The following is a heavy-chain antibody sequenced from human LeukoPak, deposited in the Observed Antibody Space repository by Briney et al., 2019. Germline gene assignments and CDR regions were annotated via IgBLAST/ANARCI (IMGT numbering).Heavy chain of an antibody. CDR1: GCTFSSYW. CDR3: ARDSRSRHIVRGYDY. CDR2: IYSDNT. J-gene: IGHJ4*02. Sequence: GGSLRLSCAASGCTFSSYWMHWVRQAPGKGLVWVSFIYSDNTHYSDSVKGRFTISRDNSKNTLYLQMNSLRAEDTAVYYCARDSRSRHIVRGYDYWGQGTLVTVSS. V-gene: IGHV3-66*01. D-gene: IGHD2-21*01.